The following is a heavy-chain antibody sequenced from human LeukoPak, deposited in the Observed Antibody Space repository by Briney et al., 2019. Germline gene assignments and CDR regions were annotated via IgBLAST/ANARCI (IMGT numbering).Heavy chain of an antibody. CDR3: ARDYDGSAYLDS. V-gene: IGHV3-74*01. CDR2: INSDGSSV. Sequence: GGALRLSCAASGFTFSNYWMHWVRQAPGKGLVWVSGINSDGSSVNYADSVKGRFTISRDTAKNTLYLQMHSLRAEDTAVYYCARDYDGSAYLDSWGQGSLVTVS. D-gene: IGHD3-22*01. J-gene: IGHJ4*02. CDR1: GFTFSNYW.